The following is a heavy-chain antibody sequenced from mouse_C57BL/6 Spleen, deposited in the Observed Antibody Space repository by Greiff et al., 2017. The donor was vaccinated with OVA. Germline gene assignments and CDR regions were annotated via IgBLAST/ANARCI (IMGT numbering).Heavy chain of an antibody. D-gene: IGHD1-1*01. J-gene: IGHJ4*01. CDR1: GYTFTSYW. Sequence: QVQLKQPGAELVMPGASVKLSCKASGYTFTSYWMHWVKQRPGQGLEWIGEIDPSDSYTNYNQKFKGKSTLTVDKSSSTAYMQLSSLTSEDSAVYYCARGGYGHYYAMDYWGQGTSVTVSS. CDR3: ARGGYGHYYAMDY. CDR2: IDPSDSYT. V-gene: IGHV1-69*01.